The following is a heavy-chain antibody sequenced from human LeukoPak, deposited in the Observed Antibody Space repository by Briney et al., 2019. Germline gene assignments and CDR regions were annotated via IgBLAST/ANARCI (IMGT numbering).Heavy chain of an antibody. CDR1: GFTFSSYG. CDR3: AILTLSGSFQTDY. V-gene: IGHV3-30*02. D-gene: IGHD1-26*01. J-gene: IGHJ4*02. Sequence: GGSLRLSCAASGFTFSSYGMHWVRQAPGKGLEWVAFIRYDGSNKYYADSVKGRFTISRDNSKNTLYLQMNSLRAEDTAVYCCAILTLSGSFQTDYWGQGTLVTVSS. CDR2: IRYDGSNK.